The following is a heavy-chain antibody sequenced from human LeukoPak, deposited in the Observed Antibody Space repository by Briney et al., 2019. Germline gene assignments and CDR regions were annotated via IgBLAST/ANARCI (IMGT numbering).Heavy chain of an antibody. Sequence: GGSLRLSCAASGFTFSSSAMSWVRQAPGKGLEWVSAISNNGGYTYYADSVQGRFTISRDNSKSTLCLQMNSLRAEDTAIYYCTRVGYIDEGIDYWGQGTLVTVSS. J-gene: IGHJ4*02. V-gene: IGHV3-23*01. CDR2: ISNNGGYT. CDR1: GFTFSSSA. CDR3: TRVGYIDEGIDY. D-gene: IGHD5-24*01.